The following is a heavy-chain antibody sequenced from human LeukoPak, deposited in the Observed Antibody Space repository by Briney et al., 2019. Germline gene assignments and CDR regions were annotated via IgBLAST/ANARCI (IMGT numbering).Heavy chain of an antibody. CDR1: GFKFDDYG. CDR3: AKDISIGGFADGYFYGMDA. Sequence: GGSLRLSCATSGFKFDDYGMHWVRQAPRKGLEWVSGISWNGAIMVYADSVKGRFTISRDNAKNSLYLQMNSLRAEDTALYYCAKDISIGGFADGYFYGMDAWGQGTTVTASS. D-gene: IGHD4-23*01. CDR2: ISWNGAIM. J-gene: IGHJ6*02. V-gene: IGHV3-9*01.